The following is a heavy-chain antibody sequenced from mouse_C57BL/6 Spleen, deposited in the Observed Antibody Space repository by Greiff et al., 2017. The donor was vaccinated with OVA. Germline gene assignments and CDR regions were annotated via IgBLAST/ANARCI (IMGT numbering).Heavy chain of an antibody. Sequence: EVHLVESGGGLVKPGGSLKLSCAASGFTFSSYTMSWVRQTPEKRLEWVATISGGGGNTYYPDSVKGRFTISRDNDKNTLYLQMSSLRAEDTALYYCARHYGSSDAMDYWGQGTSGTVSS. D-gene: IGHD1-1*01. V-gene: IGHV5-9*01. J-gene: IGHJ4*01. CDR1: GFTFSSYT. CDR3: ARHYGSSDAMDY. CDR2: ISGGGGNT.